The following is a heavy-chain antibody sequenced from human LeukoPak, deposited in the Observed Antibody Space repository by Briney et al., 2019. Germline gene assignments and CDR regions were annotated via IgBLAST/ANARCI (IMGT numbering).Heavy chain of an antibody. CDR3: ARVRYCSTNRCYDREFDN. CDR1: GGSISNYY. CDR2: IYYSGNT. Sequence: PSETLSLTCTVSGGSISNYYWSWIRQPPGKGLEWIGYIYYSGNTNYNPSLKSRVTISVDTSKNHFSLKLNSVTAADTAVYYCARVRYCSTNRCYDREFDNWGQGTLVTVSS. V-gene: IGHV4-59*01. D-gene: IGHD2-2*01. J-gene: IGHJ4*02.